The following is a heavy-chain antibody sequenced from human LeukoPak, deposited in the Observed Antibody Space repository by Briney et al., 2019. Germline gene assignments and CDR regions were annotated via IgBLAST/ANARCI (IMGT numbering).Heavy chain of an antibody. CDR2: IYYSGST. V-gene: IGHV4-59*08. CDR3: ARRNTYYYDSSGYYYFDY. D-gene: IGHD3-22*01. CDR1: GGSISSYY. J-gene: IGHJ4*02. Sequence: PSETLSLTCTVSGGSISSYYWSWIRQPPGKGLEWIGYIYYSGSTNYNPSLKSRVTISLDASQNQFSLKLNSVTAADTAVYYCARRNTYYYDSSGYYYFDYWGQGTLVTVSS.